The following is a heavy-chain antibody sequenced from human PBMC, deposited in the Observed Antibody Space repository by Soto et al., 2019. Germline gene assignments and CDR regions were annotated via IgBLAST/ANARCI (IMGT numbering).Heavy chain of an antibody. CDR2: VYYTGGS. CDR1: GGSISSGNYY. D-gene: IGHD6-19*01. J-gene: IGHJ4*02. CDR3: ARDYRSGYDN. Sequence: SETLSLSSTVSGGSISSGNYYWSWIRQPPGKGLEWIAYVYYTGGSYYNPSLKSRATISVDTSKNQFSLKVSSVTATDTAVYYCARDYRSGYDNWGQGILVPVSS. V-gene: IGHV4-30-4*01.